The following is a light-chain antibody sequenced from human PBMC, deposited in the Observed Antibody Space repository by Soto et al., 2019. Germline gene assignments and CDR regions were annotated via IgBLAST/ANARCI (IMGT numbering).Light chain of an antibody. Sequence: DIPMTQSPSSLSASVGDRVTITCRASQSISTYLNWYQQKPGKAPKLLIHAASSFQSGVPSRFSGSGSGTDFTLTISSLQPEDFATYYCQQSYSTPYTFGKGTKLEIK. CDR1: QSISTY. CDR2: AAS. V-gene: IGKV1-39*01. CDR3: QQSYSTPYT. J-gene: IGKJ2*01.